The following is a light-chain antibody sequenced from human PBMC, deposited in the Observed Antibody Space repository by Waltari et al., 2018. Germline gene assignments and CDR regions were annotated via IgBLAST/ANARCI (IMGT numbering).Light chain of an antibody. Sequence: DSQMTQSPSPLSASVGDRVTITCRASQSISTFLNWYQQKPGKAPKLLIYAASTLQSGVPSRFSGSGSGTDFTLTIISLQPEDFATYFCQQSNIPPYAFGQGTKLEIK. CDR3: QQSNIPPYA. J-gene: IGKJ2*01. CDR1: QSISTF. CDR2: AAS. V-gene: IGKV1-39*01.